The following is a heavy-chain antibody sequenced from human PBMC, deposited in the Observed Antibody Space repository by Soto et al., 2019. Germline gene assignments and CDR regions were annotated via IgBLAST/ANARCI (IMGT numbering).Heavy chain of an antibody. J-gene: IGHJ5*02. Sequence: PSETLSLTCAVSGGSISSSNWWSWVRQPPGKGLEWIGEIYHSGSTNYNPSLKSRVTISVDKSKNQFSLKLSSVTAADTAVYYCARDSIVVVPAANNWFDPWGQGTLVTVSS. D-gene: IGHD2-2*01. V-gene: IGHV4-4*02. CDR2: IYHSGST. CDR3: ARDSIVVVPAANNWFDP. CDR1: GGSISSSNW.